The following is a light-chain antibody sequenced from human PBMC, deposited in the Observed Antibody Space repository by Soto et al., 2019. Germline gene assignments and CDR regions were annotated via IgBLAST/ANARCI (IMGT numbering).Light chain of an antibody. J-gene: IGLJ1*01. V-gene: IGLV2-14*01. CDR1: SSDVGGYNY. CDR2: EVS. CDR3: TSYTSSSSDYV. Sequence: QSALTQPASVSGSPGQSITISCTGTSSDVGGYNYVSWYQQHPGKATKLMIYEVSNRPSGVSNCFSGSKSGNTASLTISGLQADDDADYYCTSYTSSSSDYVFGTGTKLTVL.